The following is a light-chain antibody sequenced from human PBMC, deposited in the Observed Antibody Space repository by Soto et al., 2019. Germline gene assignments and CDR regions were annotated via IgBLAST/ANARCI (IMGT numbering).Light chain of an antibody. V-gene: IGLV1-44*01. Sequence: SVLPQPPSASGTPGQRVTVSCSGTYSNIGINDVHWYRQLSGTAPQILIYDTSQRATGVPDRFSGSRSGTSASLVISGLQTEDEADYHCAAWDDSLNGPAFGGGTKLTVL. CDR2: DTS. CDR3: AAWDDSLNGPA. J-gene: IGLJ2*01. CDR1: YSNIGIND.